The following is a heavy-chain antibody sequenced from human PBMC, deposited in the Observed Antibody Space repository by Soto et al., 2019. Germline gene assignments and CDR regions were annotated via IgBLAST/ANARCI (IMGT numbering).Heavy chain of an antibody. CDR3: AKVIVYYYDSSGYFVY. V-gene: IGHV3-23*01. CDR2: ISGSGGST. CDR1: GFTFRSYA. D-gene: IGHD3-22*01. Sequence: EVQLLESGGGLVQPGGSLRLSCAASGFTFRSYAMSWVRQSPGKGLEWVSAISGSGGSTYYADSVKGRFTISRDNTKNTLYMKMNSLRDEDTAVYYCAKVIVYYYDSSGYFVYWGQGTLVTVSS. J-gene: IGHJ4*02.